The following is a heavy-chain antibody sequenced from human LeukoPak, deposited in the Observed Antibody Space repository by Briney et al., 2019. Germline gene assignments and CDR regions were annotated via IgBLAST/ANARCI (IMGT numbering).Heavy chain of an antibody. CDR3: ATGGITIFGVVTYPND. Sequence: GGSLRLSCAASGFTFSSYWMSWVRQAPGKGLEWVANIKQDGSEKYYVDSVKGRFTISRDNAKNSLYLQMNSLRAEDTALYYCATGGITIFGVVTYPNDWGQGTLVTVSS. V-gene: IGHV3-7*03. J-gene: IGHJ4*02. CDR1: GFTFSSYW. CDR2: IKQDGSEK. D-gene: IGHD3-3*01.